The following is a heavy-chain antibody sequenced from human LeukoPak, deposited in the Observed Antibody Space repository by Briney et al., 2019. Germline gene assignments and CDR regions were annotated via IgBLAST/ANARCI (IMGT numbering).Heavy chain of an antibody. CDR2: ISSSSSYI. CDR1: GFTFSSHS. Sequence: GGSLRLSCAASGFTFSSHSMNWVRQAPGKGLEWVSSISSSSSYIYYADSVKGRFTISRDNAKNSLYLQMNSLRAEDTAVYYCARDSSVYSYGLTFDAFDIWGQGTMVTVSS. CDR3: ARDSSVYSYGLTFDAFDI. D-gene: IGHD5-18*01. J-gene: IGHJ3*02. V-gene: IGHV3-21*01.